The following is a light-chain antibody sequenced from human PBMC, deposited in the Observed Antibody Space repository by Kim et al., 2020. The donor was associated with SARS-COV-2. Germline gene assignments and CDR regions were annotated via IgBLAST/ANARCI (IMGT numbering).Light chain of an antibody. CDR3: MQALQTPLT. Sequence: PTSISCRSSQSLLQSTGYDYLDWYLQKPDQSPQLLIYLGSNRASGVPVRFSGSGSGTDFTLKISRVEAEDVEVYYCMQALQTPLTFGQGTKVDIK. J-gene: IGKJ1*01. CDR2: LGS. CDR1: QSLLQSTGYDY. V-gene: IGKV2-28*01.